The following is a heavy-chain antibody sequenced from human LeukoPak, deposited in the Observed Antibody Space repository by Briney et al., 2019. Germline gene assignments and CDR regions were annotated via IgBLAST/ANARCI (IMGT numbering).Heavy chain of an antibody. CDR1: GDSVSSNSAV. J-gene: IGHJ4*02. V-gene: IGHV6-1*01. CDR2: TYYRSKWYI. D-gene: IGHD6-13*01. Sequence: SQTLSLTCAISGDSVSSNSAVWNWIRQSPSRGLEWLGRTYYRSKWYIEYAVSVKSRITINPDTSKNQFSLQLNSVTPEDTAVYYCARGGAAAGFEYWGQGTLVTVSS. CDR3: ARGGAAAGFEY.